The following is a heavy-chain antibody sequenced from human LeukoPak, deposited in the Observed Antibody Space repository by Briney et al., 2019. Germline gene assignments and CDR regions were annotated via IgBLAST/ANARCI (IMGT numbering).Heavy chain of an antibody. V-gene: IGHV1-69*02. J-gene: IGHJ6*03. CDR2: IIPILGIA. CDR3: GRGKRLRITIFGMPHYSYSMDV. D-gene: IGHD3-3*01. CDR1: GGTFSSYT. Sequence: SVKVSCKASGGTFSSYTISWVRQAPGQGLEWMGRIIPILGIANYAQKFQGRVTITADKSTSTAYMELSSLRSEDTAVYYCGRGKRLRITIFGMPHYSYSMDVWGKGTTVTVPS.